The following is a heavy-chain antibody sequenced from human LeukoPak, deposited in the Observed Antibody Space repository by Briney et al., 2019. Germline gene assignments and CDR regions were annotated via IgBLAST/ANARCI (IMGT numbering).Heavy chain of an antibody. CDR1: GGTFSSYA. CDR3: ARGGERAVSSGYYGY. D-gene: IGHD3-22*01. V-gene: IGHV1-69*05. J-gene: IGHJ4*02. CDR2: IIPIFGAA. Sequence: SVKVSCKASGGTFSSYAISWVRQDPGQGLEWMGRIIPIFGAANYAQKFQGRVTIITDESTCTAYMELSSLKSEDTAVYYCARGGERAVSSGYYGYWGQGTLVTVSS.